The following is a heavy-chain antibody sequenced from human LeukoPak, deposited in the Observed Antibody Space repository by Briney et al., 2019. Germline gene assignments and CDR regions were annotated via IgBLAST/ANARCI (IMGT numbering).Heavy chain of an antibody. D-gene: IGHD5-24*01. CDR3: ARTKEMATISYFDS. CDR2: IDSSGSTI. J-gene: IGHJ4*02. CDR1: GFTFSSYE. Sequence: GGSLRLSCAASGFTFSSYEKNWVRQAPGQGLEWVSYIDSSGSTIHYADSVKGRFTISRDNAKNSLYLQMNSLRAEDTAVYYCARTKEMATISYFDSWGQGTLVTVSS. V-gene: IGHV3-48*03.